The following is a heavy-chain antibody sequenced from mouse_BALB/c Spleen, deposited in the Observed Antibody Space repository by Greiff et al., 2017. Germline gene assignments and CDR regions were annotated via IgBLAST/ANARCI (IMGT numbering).Heavy chain of an antibody. V-gene: IGHV5-6-5*01. J-gene: IGHJ1*01. CDR1: GFTFSSYA. CDR3: ARVPYGNYGDFDV. Sequence: EVMLVESGGGLVKPGGSLKLSCAASGFTFSSYAMSWVRQTPEKRLEWVASISSGGSTYYPDSVKGRFTISRDNARNILYLQMSSLRSEDTAMYYCARVPYGNYGDFDVWGAGTTVTVSS. CDR2: ISSGGST. D-gene: IGHD2-1*01.